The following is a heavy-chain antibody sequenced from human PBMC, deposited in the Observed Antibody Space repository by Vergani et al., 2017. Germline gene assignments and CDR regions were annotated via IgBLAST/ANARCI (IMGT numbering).Heavy chain of an antibody. J-gene: IGHJ6*03. CDR1: GYTFTSYG. CDR2: ISAYNGNT. CDR3: ASDRGLDWPDYYYMDV. Sequence: QVQLVQSGAEVKKPGASVTVSCKASGYTFTSYGISWVRQAPGQGLEWMGWISAYNGNTNYAQKLQGRVTMTTDTSTSTAYMELRILRSDDTAVYYCASDRGLDWPDYYYMDVWGKGTTVTVSS. V-gene: IGHV1-18*01. D-gene: IGHD3-10*01.